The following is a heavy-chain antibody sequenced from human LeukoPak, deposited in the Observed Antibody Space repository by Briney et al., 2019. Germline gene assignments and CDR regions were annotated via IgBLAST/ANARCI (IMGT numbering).Heavy chain of an antibody. D-gene: IGHD2-2*01. V-gene: IGHV3-7*01. CDR1: GFTCSSYW. J-gene: IGHJ4*02. CDR2: IKQDGSEK. Sequence: HPGGSLRLSCAASGFTCSSYWMSWVRQAPGKGLEWVANIKQDGSEKYYVDSVKGRFTISRDNAKNSLYLQMNSLRAEDTALYYCAKDRGSCSSTSCYYFDYWGQGTLVTVSS. CDR3: AKDRGSCSSTSCYYFDY.